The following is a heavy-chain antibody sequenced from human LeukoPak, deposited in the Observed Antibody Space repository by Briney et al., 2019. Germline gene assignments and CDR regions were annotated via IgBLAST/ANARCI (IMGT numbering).Heavy chain of an antibody. CDR3: ARDLYSRRQQLVSNWFDP. CDR1: GYTFTSYG. V-gene: IGHV1-18*01. Sequence: ASVKVSCKASGYTFTSYGISWVRQAPGQGLERMGWISAYNGNTNYAQKLQGRVTMTTDKSTSTAYMELRSLRSDDTAVYYCARDLYSRRQQLVSNWFDPWGQGTLVTVSS. J-gene: IGHJ5*02. CDR2: ISAYNGNT. D-gene: IGHD6-13*01.